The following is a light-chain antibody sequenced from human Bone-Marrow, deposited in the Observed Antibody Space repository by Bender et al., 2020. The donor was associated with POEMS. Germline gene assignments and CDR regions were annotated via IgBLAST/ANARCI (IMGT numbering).Light chain of an antibody. J-gene: IGLJ3*02. CDR3: CSYGGSSTWV. V-gene: IGLV2-14*01. Sequence: QSALTQLASVFGSPGQSISIACTGSSSDVGGYNYVSWYQQHPGKAPKLIIYEVTKRPSGVSNRFAGSKSGNTASLTISGLQAEDEGDYYCCSYGGSSTWVFGGGTKVTVL. CDR1: SSDVGGYNY. CDR2: EVT.